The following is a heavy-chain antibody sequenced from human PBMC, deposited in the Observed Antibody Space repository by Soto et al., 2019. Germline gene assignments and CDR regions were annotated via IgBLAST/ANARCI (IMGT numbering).Heavy chain of an antibody. CDR1: GGTFSRYT. V-gene: IGHV1-69*04. CDR2: ITPILGIA. Sequence: ASVKVSCKASGGTFSRYTISWVRQAPGQGLEWMGRITPILGIANYAQKFQGRVTITADKSTSTAYMELSSLRSEDTAVYYCAREVSDYDILTGYHHYYMDVWGKGTTVTVSS. J-gene: IGHJ6*03. D-gene: IGHD3-9*01. CDR3: AREVSDYDILTGYHHYYMDV.